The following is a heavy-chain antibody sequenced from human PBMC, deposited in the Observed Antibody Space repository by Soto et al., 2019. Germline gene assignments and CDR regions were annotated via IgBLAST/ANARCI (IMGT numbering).Heavy chain of an antibody. J-gene: IGHJ4*02. CDR1: GGSISSYY. CDR2: IYYSGST. D-gene: IGHD2-8*01. Sequence: SETLSLTCTVSGGSISSYYWSWIRQPPGKGLEWIGYIYYSGSTNYNPSLKSRVTISVDTSKNQFSLKLSSVTAADTAVYYCARRHCTNGVCSPYYFDYWGQGTLVTVSS. V-gene: IGHV4-59*08. CDR3: ARRHCTNGVCSPYYFDY.